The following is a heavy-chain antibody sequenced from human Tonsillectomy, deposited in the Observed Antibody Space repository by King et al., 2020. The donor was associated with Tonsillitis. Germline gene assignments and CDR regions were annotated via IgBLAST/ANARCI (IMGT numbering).Heavy chain of an antibody. CDR3: ASATCSSITCHRPEYFRK. D-gene: IGHD2-2*01. CDR1: GGSIRSGGYY. CDR2: IHYSGST. Sequence: VQLQESGPGLVKPSQTLSLTCIVSGGSIRSGGYYWSWIRQHPGKGPEWIGYIHYSGSTYYNPSLKSRITISVDTSKNQFSLNLSSVTAADTAVYYCASATCSSITCHRPEYFRKWGQGTLVTVSS. J-gene: IGHJ1*01. V-gene: IGHV4-31*03.